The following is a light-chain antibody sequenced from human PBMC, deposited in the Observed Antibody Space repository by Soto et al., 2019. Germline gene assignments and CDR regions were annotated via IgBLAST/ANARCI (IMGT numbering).Light chain of an antibody. Sequence: DIVMTQFPDSLTVPLGERATINCKSSQSVLYSSNNKSYLAWYQHKPGQPPKVLIYWASTRESGVPDRFSGSGSGTDFTLTISSLQADDVAVYYCQQYYTTPYTVGQGTKVDSK. CDR1: QSVLYSSNNKSY. V-gene: IGKV4-1*01. J-gene: IGKJ2*01. CDR2: WAS. CDR3: QQYYTTPYT.